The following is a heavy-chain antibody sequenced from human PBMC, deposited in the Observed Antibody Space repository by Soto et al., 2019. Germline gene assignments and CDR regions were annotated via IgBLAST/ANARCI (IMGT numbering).Heavy chain of an antibody. CDR2: IYYSGST. CDR1: GGSISSSSYY. J-gene: IGHJ5*02. Sequence: QLQLQESGPGLVKPSETLSLTCTVSGGSISSSSYYWGWIRQPPGKGLEWIGSIYYSGSTYYNPSLKSRVTISVDTAKNQFSLKLSSATAADTAVYYCARSFYDYVWGSHNWFDPWGQGIRVTVSS. D-gene: IGHD3-16*01. CDR3: ARSFYDYVWGSHNWFDP. V-gene: IGHV4-39*01.